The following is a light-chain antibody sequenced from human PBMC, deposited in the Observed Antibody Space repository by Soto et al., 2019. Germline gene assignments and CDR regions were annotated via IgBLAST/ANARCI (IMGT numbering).Light chain of an antibody. CDR1: QTITGTY. V-gene: IGKV3-20*01. CDR2: GAS. J-gene: IGKJ1*01. Sequence: EVVVTQFPCTLSLSPGERATLSCRASQTITGTYLAWYQQKPGQAPRLLIHGASTRATGIPDRFSGGGTGTDFNLNISRVEPEDFAMYYCQQYGRSKRWTFGQGTKVEVK. CDR3: QQYGRSKRWT.